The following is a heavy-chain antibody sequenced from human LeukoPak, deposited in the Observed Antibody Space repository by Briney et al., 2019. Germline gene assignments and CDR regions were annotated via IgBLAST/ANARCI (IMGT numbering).Heavy chain of an antibody. CDR3: ARDIAAAAYFDY. CDR2: IYSGGST. CDR1: GFTVSSNY. V-gene: IGHV3-66*01. D-gene: IGHD6-13*01. Sequence: AGGSLRLSCAASGFTVSSNYMSWVRQAPGKGLEWVSVIYSGGSTYYADSVKGRFTISRDNSKNTLYLQMNSLRAEDTAVYYCARDIAAAAYFDYWGQGTLVTVSS. J-gene: IGHJ4*02.